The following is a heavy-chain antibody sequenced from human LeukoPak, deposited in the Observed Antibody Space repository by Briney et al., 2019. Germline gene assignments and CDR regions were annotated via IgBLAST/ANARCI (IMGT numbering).Heavy chain of an antibody. J-gene: IGHJ4*02. CDR3: VRDRSRPNPFFDS. CDR1: GGSISSGGYY. D-gene: IGHD6-13*01. Sequence: SQTLSLTCTVSGGSISSGGYYWSWIRQHPGKGLEWIGYIYYSGSTYYNPSLKSRVTISVDTSNNQFSLKLSSVGAADTAVYYCVRDRSRPNPFFDSWGQGTLVTVSS. V-gene: IGHV4-30-4*08. CDR2: IYYSGST.